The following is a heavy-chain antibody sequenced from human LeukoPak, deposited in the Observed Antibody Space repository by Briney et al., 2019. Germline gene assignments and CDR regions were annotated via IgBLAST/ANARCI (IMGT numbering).Heavy chain of an antibody. CDR1: GYTFTNYD. D-gene: IGHD3-10*01. CDR2: MHPSNGDT. J-gene: IGHJ3*01. CDR3: ARRVRGVVIFSRAQGSFDL. Sequence: GASVKVSCKASGYTFTNYDINWVRQATGQGLEWMGWMHPSNGDTGYAQKFQGRVTMTRNTSTTTAYMELSSLRSDDTAVYYCARRVRGVVIFSRAQGSFDLWGRGTLVTVSS. V-gene: IGHV1-8*01.